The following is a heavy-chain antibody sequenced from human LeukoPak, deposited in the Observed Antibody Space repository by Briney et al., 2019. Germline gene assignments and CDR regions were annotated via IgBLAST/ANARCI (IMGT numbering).Heavy chain of an antibody. V-gene: IGHV3-15*01. Sequence: GGSLRLSCAASGFTFSNAWMSWVRQAPGKGLEWVGRIKSKTDGGTTDYAAPVKGRFTISRDDSKNTLYLQMNSLETEDTAVYYCAKNGQSGFSFDPWGQGTLVTVSS. CDR1: GFTFSNAW. J-gene: IGHJ5*02. CDR2: IKSKTDGGTT. D-gene: IGHD3-3*01. CDR3: AKNGQSGFSFDP.